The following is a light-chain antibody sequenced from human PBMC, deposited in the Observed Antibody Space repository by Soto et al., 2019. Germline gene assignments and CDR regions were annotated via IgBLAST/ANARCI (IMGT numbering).Light chain of an antibody. V-gene: IGKV1-39*01. J-gene: IGKJ5*01. CDR2: GAS. Sequence: IQMTQFPSSLSASVGDRCXXXXXXSQSISIYLNWYQLKPGKAPNLLMYGASYLKSGVPTRFSGSGSGTDFTLTISSLQPEDFAIYYCQQTYTTPEITFGQGTRLEIK. CDR1: QSISIY. CDR3: QQTYTTPEIT.